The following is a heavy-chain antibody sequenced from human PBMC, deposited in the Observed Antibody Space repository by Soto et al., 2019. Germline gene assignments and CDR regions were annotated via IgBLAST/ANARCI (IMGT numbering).Heavy chain of an antibody. J-gene: IGHJ6*02. CDR2: IKSKTDGGTT. D-gene: IGHD3-10*01. Sequence: KPGGSLRLSCAASGFTFSNAWMSWVRQAPGKGLEWVGRIKSKTDGGTTDYAAPVKGRFTISRDDSKNTLYLQMNSLKTGDTAVYYCTTDWALLWFGEFGGGMDVWGQGTTVTVSS. V-gene: IGHV3-15*01. CDR3: TTDWALLWFGEFGGGMDV. CDR1: GFTFSNAW.